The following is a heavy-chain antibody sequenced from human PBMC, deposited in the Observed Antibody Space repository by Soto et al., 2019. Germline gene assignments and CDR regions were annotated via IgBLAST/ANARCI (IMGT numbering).Heavy chain of an antibody. V-gene: IGHV4-39*01. CDR1: GGSMRSSSYY. D-gene: IGHD2-8*01. J-gene: IGHJ5*02. Sequence: PSESLALACAVSGGSMRSSSYYWGWIRQPPGKGLEWIGSIYYSGSTYYNPSLKSRVTISVDTSKNQFSLKLSSVTAADTAVYYCARQWIVLMVYATPTRFDPWGQGALVTVPS. CDR3: ARQWIVLMVYATPTRFDP. CDR2: IYYSGST.